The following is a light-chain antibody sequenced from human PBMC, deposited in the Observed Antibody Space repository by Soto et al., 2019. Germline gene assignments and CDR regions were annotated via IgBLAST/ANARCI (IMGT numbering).Light chain of an antibody. CDR3: SSYTNSDTWV. CDR2: GNI. CDR1: NSNIGAGYD. V-gene: IGLV1-40*01. J-gene: IGLJ3*02. Sequence: QSVLTQPPSVSGAPGQRVTISCTGSNSNIGAGYDVHWYQQFPGTAPKLLIYGNINRPSGVPDRFSGSKSGPSASLAITGLQAEDEADYYCSSYTNSDTWVFGGGTKLTVL.